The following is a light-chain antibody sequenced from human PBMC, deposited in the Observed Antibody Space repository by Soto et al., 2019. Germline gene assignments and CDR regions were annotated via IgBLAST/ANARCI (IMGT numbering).Light chain of an antibody. Sequence: QSALTQPASVSGSLGQSITISCTGTSSDVGAYNFVSWYQQHPGKAPKLIVHEVANRLSGVSGRFSGSKSGNTAFLTISGLQAEDEAVYYCCSHSSSITWMFGGGTKLTVL. CDR1: SSDVGAYNF. V-gene: IGLV2-14*03. J-gene: IGLJ3*02. CDR2: EVA. CDR3: CSHSSSITWM.